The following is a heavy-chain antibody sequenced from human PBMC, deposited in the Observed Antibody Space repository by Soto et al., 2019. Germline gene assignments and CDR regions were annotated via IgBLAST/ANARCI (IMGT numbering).Heavy chain of an antibody. CDR2: ISYDGSNK. Sequence: PGGSLRLSCAASGFTFSSYGMHWVRQAPGKGLEWVAVISYDGSNKYYADSVKGRFTISRDNSKNTLYLQMNSLRAEDTAVYYCAKGGYSSSWGDNWFDPSGQGTLVTVSS. CDR1: GFTFSSYG. J-gene: IGHJ5*02. D-gene: IGHD6-13*01. V-gene: IGHV3-30*18. CDR3: AKGGYSSSWGDNWFDP.